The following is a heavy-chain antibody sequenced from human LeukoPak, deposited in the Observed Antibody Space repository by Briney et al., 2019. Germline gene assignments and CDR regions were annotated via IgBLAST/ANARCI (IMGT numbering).Heavy chain of an antibody. CDR3: ARFGPGDYYDSSGYYSPLLDY. CDR1: GFTFSSYG. CDR2: ISYDGNNK. Sequence: GGSLRLSCAASGFTFSSYGMHWVRQAPGKGLEWVTVISYDGNNKYYADSVKGRFTISRDNAKNSLYLQMNSLRAEDTAVYYCARFGPGDYYDSSGYYSPLLDYWGQGTLVTVSS. D-gene: IGHD3-22*01. V-gene: IGHV3-30*03. J-gene: IGHJ4*02.